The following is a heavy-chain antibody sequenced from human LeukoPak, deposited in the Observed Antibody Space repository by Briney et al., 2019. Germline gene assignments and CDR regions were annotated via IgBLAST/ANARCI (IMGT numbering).Heavy chain of an antibody. Sequence: SETLSLTCTVSGGPISSYYWSWIRQPPGKGLEWIGYIYYSGSTNYNPSLKSRVTVSVDTSKNQVSLKLSSVTAADTAVYYCAGYYDSFFHYWGQGTLVTVSS. CDR3: AGYYDSFFHY. J-gene: IGHJ4*02. CDR1: GGPISSYY. CDR2: IYYSGST. V-gene: IGHV4-59*01. D-gene: IGHD3-22*01.